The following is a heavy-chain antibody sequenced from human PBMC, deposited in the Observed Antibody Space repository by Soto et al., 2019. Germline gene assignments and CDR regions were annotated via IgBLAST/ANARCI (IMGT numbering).Heavy chain of an antibody. CDR3: ARRGHLSSGWRNYWFFDL. D-gene: IGHD6-19*01. V-gene: IGHV4-34*01. CDR1: GGSFSEYY. Sequence: ETLSLTCAVSGGSFSEYYWSWIRQPPGKGLEWIGEINHYGNTNYNPSLKSRLTISVDTSKNQVSLNLSSVTAADTAVYYCARRGHLSSGWRNYWFFDLWGRGTLVTVSS. CDR2: INHYGNT. J-gene: IGHJ2*01.